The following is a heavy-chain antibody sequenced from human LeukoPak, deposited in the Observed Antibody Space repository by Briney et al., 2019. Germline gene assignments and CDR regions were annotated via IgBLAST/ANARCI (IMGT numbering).Heavy chain of an antibody. CDR3: ARDGADGRGTFDY. J-gene: IGHJ4*02. V-gene: IGHV1-69*04. CDR1: GGTVSSYA. Sequence: SVKVSCKASGGTVSSYAISWVRQAPGPGLGWMGRISPILGIANYSQKFQVRVTITADKSTSTAYMELRSLRPEDTALYYCARDGADGRGTFDYWGQGTLVTVSS. CDR2: ISPILGIA. D-gene: IGHD3-10*01.